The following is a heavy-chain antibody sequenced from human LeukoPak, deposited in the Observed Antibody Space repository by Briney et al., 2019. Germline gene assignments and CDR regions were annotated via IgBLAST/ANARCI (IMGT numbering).Heavy chain of an antibody. D-gene: IGHD1-20*01. V-gene: IGHV3-15*07. CDR3: STLTSRGLSDS. CDR2: IKSKADGEII. Sequence: GGSLRLSCAASGFTFTNAWMNWVRQAPGKGLEWVGRIKSKADGEIIDYAAPVKGRFTFSRDDSKNMLYLQMNSLKSEDTAVYYCSTLTSRGLSDSWGQGTLVTVSP. CDR1: GFTFTNAW. J-gene: IGHJ4*02.